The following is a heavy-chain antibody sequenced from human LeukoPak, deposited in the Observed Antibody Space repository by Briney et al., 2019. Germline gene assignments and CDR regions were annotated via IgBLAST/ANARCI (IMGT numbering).Heavy chain of an antibody. CDR1: GYTLTELS. CDR2: FDPEDGET. V-gene: IGHV1-24*01. Sequence: GASVKVSCKVSGYTLTELSMHWVRQAPGKGLEWMGGFDPEDGETIYAQKFQGRVTMTEDTSTDTAYMKLSSLRSEDTAVYYCATVRRYCGGDCTLGYYFDYWGQGTLVTVSS. CDR3: ATVRRYCGGDCTLGYYFDY. D-gene: IGHD2-21*02. J-gene: IGHJ4*02.